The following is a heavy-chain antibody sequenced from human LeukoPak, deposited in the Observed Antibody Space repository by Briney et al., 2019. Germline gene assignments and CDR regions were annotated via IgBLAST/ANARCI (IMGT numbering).Heavy chain of an antibody. CDR1: GGSISSYY. CDR2: LFYSGDT. J-gene: IGHJ5*02. Sequence: SETLSLTCTVSGGSISSYYWSWIRQPPGKGLEWIGHLFYSGDTNYNPSLKSRVNIFLDTSKNQFSLELNSVTAADTAVYYCARSGRTYYGSGSYSPSDTWGQGTLVIVSS. V-gene: IGHV4-59*01. CDR3: ARSGRTYYGSGSYSPSDT. D-gene: IGHD3-10*01.